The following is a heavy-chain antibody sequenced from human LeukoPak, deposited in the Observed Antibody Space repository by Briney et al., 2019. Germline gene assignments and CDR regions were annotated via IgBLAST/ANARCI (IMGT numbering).Heavy chain of an antibody. CDR3: ARGGSAWDY. CDR2: ISSSSNYI. V-gene: IGHV3-21*01. D-gene: IGHD6-19*01. CDR1: GFTFSSYW. Sequence: GGSLRLSCAASGFTFSSYWMSWVRQAPGKGLEWVSSISSSSNYIYYADSVKGRFTISRDNAKNSLYLQMNSLRADDTAVYYCARGGSAWDYWGQGTLVTVSS. J-gene: IGHJ4*02.